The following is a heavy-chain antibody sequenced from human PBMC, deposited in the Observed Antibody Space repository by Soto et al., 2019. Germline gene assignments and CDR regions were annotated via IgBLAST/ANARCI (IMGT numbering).Heavy chain of an antibody. D-gene: IGHD3-22*01. J-gene: IGHJ4*02. CDR3: ARDSSYYDSSGYADY. V-gene: IGHV3-33*01. Sequence: LRLSCAASGFTFSSYGMHWVRQAPGKGLEWVAVIWYDGSNKYYADSVKGRFTISRDNSKNTLYLQMNSLRAEDTAVYYCARDSSYYDSSGYADYWGQGTLVPSPQ. CDR2: IWYDGSNK. CDR1: GFTFSSYG.